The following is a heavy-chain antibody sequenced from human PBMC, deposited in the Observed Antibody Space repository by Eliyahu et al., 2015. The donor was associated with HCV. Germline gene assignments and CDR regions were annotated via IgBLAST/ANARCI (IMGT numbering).Heavy chain of an antibody. Sequence: EVQLVESGGXLVQPGGSLRXSCXASGXTXSXYWMSWVRQAPGQGLEWVANIKQDGSEKYYVDSVKGRFTISRDNAKNSLYLQMNSLRAEDTAVYYCARDRVVAATPWYFDLWGRGTLVTVSS. J-gene: IGHJ2*01. CDR2: IKQDGSEK. CDR3: ARDRVVAATPWYFDL. CDR1: GXTXSXYW. V-gene: IGHV3-7*01. D-gene: IGHD2-15*01.